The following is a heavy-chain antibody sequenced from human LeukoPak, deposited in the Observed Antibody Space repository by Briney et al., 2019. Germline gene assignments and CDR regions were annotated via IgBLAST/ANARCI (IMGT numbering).Heavy chain of an antibody. Sequence: GSLRLSCAASGFTFSSYSMNWVRQAPGKGLEWVSSISSSSSYIYYADSVKGRFTISRDNAKNSLYLQMNSLRAEDTAVYYCARKGGGYASFDYWGQGTLVTVSS. CDR1: GFTFSSYS. D-gene: IGHD5-12*01. CDR2: ISSSSSYI. CDR3: ARKGGGYASFDY. J-gene: IGHJ4*02. V-gene: IGHV3-21*01.